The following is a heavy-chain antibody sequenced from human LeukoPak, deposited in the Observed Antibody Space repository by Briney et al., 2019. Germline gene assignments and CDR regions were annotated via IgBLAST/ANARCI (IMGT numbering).Heavy chain of an antibody. CDR2: ISSSGSTI. D-gene: IGHD3-22*01. J-gene: IGHJ4*02. V-gene: IGHV3-48*01. CDR3: ARGRRLYYYDSSGVNY. Sequence: GGSLRLSCAASGFTFSSYTMNWVRQAPGKGLEWLSYISSSGSTIYYADSVKGRFTISRDNAKNSLYLQMNSLRAEDTAVYYCARGRRLYYYDSSGVNYWGQGTLVTVSS. CDR1: GFTFSSYT.